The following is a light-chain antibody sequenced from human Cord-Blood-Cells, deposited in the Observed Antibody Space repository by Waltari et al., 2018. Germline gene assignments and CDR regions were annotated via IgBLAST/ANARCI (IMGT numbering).Light chain of an antibody. Sequence: DIQMNQSPSSLSASVGDRVTIPCQASKDISNYLNWYQQKPGKAPKLQIYDASNLETGVPSRFSVSGSGTDCTFTISSVQPEYIATYSCQRYDNPAYTFGQGTKLEIK. CDR2: DAS. CDR1: KDISNY. V-gene: IGKV1-33*01. CDR3: QRYDNPAYT. J-gene: IGKJ2*01.